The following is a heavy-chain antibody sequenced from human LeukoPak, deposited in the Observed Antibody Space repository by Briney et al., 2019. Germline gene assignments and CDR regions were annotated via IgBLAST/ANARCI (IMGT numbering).Heavy chain of an antibody. CDR2: IIPILGIA. CDR1: GGTFSSYA. CDR3: ASEVVTGDAFDI. V-gene: IGHV1-69*04. D-gene: IGHD4-23*01. J-gene: IGHJ3*02. Sequence: ASVKVSCKASGGTFSSYAISWVRQAPGQGLEWMGRIIPILGIANYAQKFQGRVTITADKSTSTAYMELSSLRSEDTAVYYCASEVVTGDAFDIWGQGTMVTVSS.